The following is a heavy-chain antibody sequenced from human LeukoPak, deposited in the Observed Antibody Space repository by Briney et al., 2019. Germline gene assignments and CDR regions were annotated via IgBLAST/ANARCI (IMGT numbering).Heavy chain of an antibody. CDR1: GFSVSSDY. J-gene: IGHJ3*02. Sequence: GGSLRLSCAASGFSVSSDYMSWVRQAPGKGLEWVSIIYSGGSTYYADSVKGRFTISRDNAKNSLYLQMNSLRAEDTAVYYCARMVIVVVIDVDAFDIWGQGTMVTVSS. V-gene: IGHV3-53*01. CDR3: ARMVIVVVIDVDAFDI. D-gene: IGHD3-22*01. CDR2: IYSGGST.